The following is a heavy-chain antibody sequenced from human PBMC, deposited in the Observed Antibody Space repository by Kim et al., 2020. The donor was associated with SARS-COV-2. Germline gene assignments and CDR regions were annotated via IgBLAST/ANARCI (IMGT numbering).Heavy chain of an antibody. D-gene: IGHD5-12*01. Sequence: VKGRVSISRDNAKNTLYFQMSSLRAEDTAVYYCAVEGMATITDDDDFDIWGQGTMVAVSS. CDR3: AVEGMATITDDDDFDI. V-gene: IGHV3-66*01. J-gene: IGHJ3*02.